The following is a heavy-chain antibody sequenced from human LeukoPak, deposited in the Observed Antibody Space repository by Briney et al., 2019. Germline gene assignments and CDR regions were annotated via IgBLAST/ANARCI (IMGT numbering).Heavy chain of an antibody. CDR1: GFSLSTSGVG. J-gene: IGHJ4*02. Sequence: ESGPTLVKPTQTLTLTCTFSGFSLSTSGVGVGWIRQPPGKGLEWLALIYWDDDKRYSPSLKSRLTITKATSKNQVVLTMTNMDPVDTATYYCAHSGAYYYDSSGFDYWGQGTLVTVSS. CDR3: AHSGAYYYDSSGFDY. D-gene: IGHD3-22*01. CDR2: IYWDDDK. V-gene: IGHV2-5*02.